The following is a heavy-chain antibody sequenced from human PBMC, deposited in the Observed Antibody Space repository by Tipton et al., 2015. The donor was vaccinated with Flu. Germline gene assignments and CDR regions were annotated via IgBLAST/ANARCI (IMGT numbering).Heavy chain of an antibody. D-gene: IGHD3-3*01. CDR1: GFTFSSYD. V-gene: IGHV3-13*01. J-gene: IGHJ6*04. CDR3: ARLGGYYDFWSGYLGLDV. Sequence: SLRLSCAASGFTFSSYDMHWVRQATGKGLEWVSAIGTAGDTYYPGSVKGRFTISRENAKNSLYLQMNSLRAGDTAVYYCARLGGYYDFWSGYLGLDVWGKGTTVTVSS. CDR2: IGTAGDT.